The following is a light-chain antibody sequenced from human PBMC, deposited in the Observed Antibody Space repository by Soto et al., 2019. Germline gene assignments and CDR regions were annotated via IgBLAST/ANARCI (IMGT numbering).Light chain of an antibody. CDR1: QSVLYSSDTKNY. Sequence: DIVMTQSPDSLAVSLGERATINCKSSQSVLYSSDTKNYLAWYQQKPGQPPQLLIYWASTRESGVPDRFSGSGSGTDFTLTISSLQAEDVAVYYCQKYYSTPSFGQGTKLDIK. V-gene: IGKV4-1*01. CDR2: WAS. CDR3: QKYYSTPS. J-gene: IGKJ2*01.